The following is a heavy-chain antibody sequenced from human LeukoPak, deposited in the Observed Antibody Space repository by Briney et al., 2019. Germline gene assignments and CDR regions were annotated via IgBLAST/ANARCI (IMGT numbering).Heavy chain of an antibody. CDR2: IIPIFGTA. D-gene: IGHD6-13*01. V-gene: IGHV1-69*01. CDR1: GGTFSSYA. CDR3: ARGALGQHPLDY. J-gene: IGHJ4*02. Sequence: SVKVSCKASGGTFSSYAISWVRQAPGQGLEWMGGIIPIFGTANYAQKFQGRVTITADESTSTAYMELSSLRSEDTAVYYCARGALGQHPLDYWGQGTLVTVSS.